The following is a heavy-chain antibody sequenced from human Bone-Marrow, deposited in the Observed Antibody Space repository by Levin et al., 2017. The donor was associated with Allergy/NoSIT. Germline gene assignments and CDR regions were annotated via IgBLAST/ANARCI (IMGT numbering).Heavy chain of an antibody. CDR1: GFTFSSYS. Sequence: SGGSLRLSCAASGFTFSSYSMNWVRQAPGKGLEWVSYISSSSSTIYYADSVKGRFTISRDNAKNSLYLQMNSLRAEDTAVYYCARVGGGATLGQQLVDAFDIWGQGTMVTVSS. CDR3: ARVGGGATLGQQLVDAFDI. D-gene: IGHD1-26*01. CDR2: ISSSSSTI. V-gene: IGHV3-48*04. J-gene: IGHJ3*02.